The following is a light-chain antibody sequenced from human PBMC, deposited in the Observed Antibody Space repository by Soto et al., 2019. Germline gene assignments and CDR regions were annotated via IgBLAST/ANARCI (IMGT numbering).Light chain of an antibody. CDR1: ISNIGSNT. CDR2: SSN. CDR3: AAWDDSLKGWV. V-gene: IGLV1-44*01. J-gene: IGLJ3*02. Sequence: QSVLTQPPSASGTPGQRVTISCSGGISNIGSNTVTWYQQLPGTAPKLLIYSSNQRPSGVPDRFSGSRSGTSGSLAISGLQSEDEADYYCAAWDDSLKGWVFGGGTKLTVL.